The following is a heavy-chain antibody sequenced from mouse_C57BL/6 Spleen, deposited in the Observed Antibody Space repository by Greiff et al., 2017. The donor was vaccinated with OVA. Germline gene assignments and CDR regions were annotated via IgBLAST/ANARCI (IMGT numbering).Heavy chain of an antibody. CDR1: GYTFTDYY. CDR2: IYPGSGNT. CDR3: ARTTMVGYYFDY. D-gene: IGHD2-2*01. V-gene: IGHV1-76*01. J-gene: IGHJ2*01. Sequence: LVESGAELVRPGASVKLSCKASGYTFTDYYINWVKQRPGQGLEWIARIYPGSGNTYYNEKFKGKATLTAEKSSSTAYMQLSSLTSEDSAVYFCARTTMVGYYFDYWGQGTTLTVSS.